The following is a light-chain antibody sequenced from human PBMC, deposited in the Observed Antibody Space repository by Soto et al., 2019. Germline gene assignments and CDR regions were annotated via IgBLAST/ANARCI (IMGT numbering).Light chain of an antibody. CDR1: QNIFNRY. J-gene: IGKJ1*01. V-gene: IGKV3-20*01. CDR2: EAS. CDR3: HQYSTSPPGT. Sequence: EIVLTQSPGTLSSSPGERVTLSCRASQNIFNRYLAWYQQKPGQAPRLLMYEASSRATGLPDRFSGSGFGTDFTLTISRLEPEDLAVYYCHQYSTSPPGTFGQGTKVEIK.